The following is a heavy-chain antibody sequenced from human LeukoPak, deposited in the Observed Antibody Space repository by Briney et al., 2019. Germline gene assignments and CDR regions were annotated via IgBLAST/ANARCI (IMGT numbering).Heavy chain of an antibody. J-gene: IGHJ4*02. D-gene: IGHD3-10*01. Sequence: KASETLSLTCTVSGGSISSYYWSWIRQPPGKGLEWIGYIYYSGSTNYNPSLKSRVTISVDTSKNQFSLKLSSVTAADTAVYYCARVPYYYGSGFFDYWGQGTLVTVSS. CDR3: ARVPYYYGSGFFDY. CDR2: IYYSGST. CDR1: GGSISSYY. V-gene: IGHV4-59*01.